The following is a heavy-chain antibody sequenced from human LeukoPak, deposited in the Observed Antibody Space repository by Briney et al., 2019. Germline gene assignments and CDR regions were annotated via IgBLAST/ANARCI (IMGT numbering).Heavy chain of an antibody. CDR1: GYTFTSYY. J-gene: IGHJ6*02. Sequence: ASVKVSCKASGYTFTSYYMHWVRQAPGQGLEWMGIINPSGGSTSYAQKFQGRVTMTRDTSTSTVYTELSSLRSEDTAVYYCARDQYGSGSDEYYYYYGMDVWGQGTTVTVSS. CDR2: INPSGGST. CDR3: ARDQYGSGSDEYYYYYGMDV. D-gene: IGHD3-10*01. V-gene: IGHV1-46*01.